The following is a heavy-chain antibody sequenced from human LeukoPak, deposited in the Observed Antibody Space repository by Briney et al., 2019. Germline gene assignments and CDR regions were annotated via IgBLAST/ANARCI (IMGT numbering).Heavy chain of an antibody. CDR1: GGSISSSSYY. CDR2: IYYSGST. Sequence: PSETLSLTCTVSGGSISSSSYYWGWIRQPPGKGREWIRSIYYSGSTYKNPSGKSRLTISVEKSKNKCSRKLSAVTAADTAVYYCARTKQASFDLWGRGTLVTVSS. J-gene: IGHJ2*01. CDR3: ARTKQASFDL. D-gene: IGHD2-21*01. V-gene: IGHV4-39*07.